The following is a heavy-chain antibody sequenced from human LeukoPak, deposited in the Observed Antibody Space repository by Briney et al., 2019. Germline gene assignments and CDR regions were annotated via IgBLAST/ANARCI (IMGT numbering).Heavy chain of an antibody. J-gene: IGHJ4*02. CDR2: IRSKANSYAT. V-gene: IGHV3-73*01. CDR1: GFTFSGSA. CDR3: TRYRMLTGNDYN. Sequence: GGSLRLSCAASGFTFSGSAMHWVRQASGKGLEWVGRIRSKANSYATAYAASVTGRFTISRDDSKNTAYLQMNSLKTEDTAVYYCTRYRMLTGNDYNWGQGTLVTVSS. D-gene: IGHD4/OR15-4a*01.